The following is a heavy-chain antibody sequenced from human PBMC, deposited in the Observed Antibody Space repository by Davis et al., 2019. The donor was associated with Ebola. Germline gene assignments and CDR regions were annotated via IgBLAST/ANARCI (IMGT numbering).Heavy chain of an antibody. Sequence: SETLSLTCTVSGGSVSSGGYYWTWIRQHPGRGLEWIGYIYYSGSTYYNPSLKSRLTISADTSANQFSLKLNSVTPADTAVYYCARGPTSKYFDYWGQGTLVTVSS. CDR1: GGSVSSGGYY. D-gene: IGHD1-1*01. CDR2: IYYSGST. CDR3: ARGPTSKYFDY. V-gene: IGHV4-31*03. J-gene: IGHJ4*02.